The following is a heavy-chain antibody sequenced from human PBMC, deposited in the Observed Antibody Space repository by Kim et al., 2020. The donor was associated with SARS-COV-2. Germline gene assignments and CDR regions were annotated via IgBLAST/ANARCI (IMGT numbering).Heavy chain of an antibody. Sequence: GGSLRLSCAASGFTFSSYGMHWVRQAPGKGLEWVAVISYDGRNKYYADSVKGRFTISRDNSKNTLYLQMNSLRAEDTAVYYCAKKAGEVVPAAIRVPYFDYWGQGTLVTVSS. V-gene: IGHV3-30*18. CDR1: GFTFSSYG. J-gene: IGHJ4*02. CDR2: ISYDGRNK. D-gene: IGHD2-2*01. CDR3: AKKAGEVVPAAIRVPYFDY.